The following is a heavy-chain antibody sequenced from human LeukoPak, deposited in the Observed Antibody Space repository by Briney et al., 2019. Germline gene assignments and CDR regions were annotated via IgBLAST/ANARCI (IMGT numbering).Heavy chain of an antibody. J-gene: IGHJ3*02. CDR3: ASRVGATSAFDI. CDR1: GFTFSNYG. D-gene: IGHD1-26*01. CDR2: IRYDGSNK. Sequence: GGSLRLSCAASGFTFSNYGMHWVRQAPGKGLEWVAFIRYDGSNKYYADSVKGRFTISRDNSKNTLYLQMNSLRAEDTAVYYCASRVGATSAFDIWGQGTMVTVSS. V-gene: IGHV3-30*02.